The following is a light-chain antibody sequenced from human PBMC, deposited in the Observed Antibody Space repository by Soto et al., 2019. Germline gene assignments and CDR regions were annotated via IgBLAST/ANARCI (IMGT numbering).Light chain of an antibody. CDR1: KSVSSR. J-gene: IGKJ5*01. Sequence: EIVMTQSAGTLSLSQGERATLSCRASKSVSSRLALYQRKPGQPPRLLISGASSRATGIPDRFSGSGSGTDFTLTISRLEPEDFALYYCQHYVERSPITFGQGTRLEI. CDR3: QHYVERSPIT. CDR2: GAS. V-gene: IGKV3-20*01.